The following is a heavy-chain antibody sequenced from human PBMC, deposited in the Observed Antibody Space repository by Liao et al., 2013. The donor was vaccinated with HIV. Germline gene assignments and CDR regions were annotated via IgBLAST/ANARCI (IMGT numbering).Heavy chain of an antibody. Sequence: QVQLQESGPGLVKPSETLPLTCTVSGGSISSFQWNWIRQPAGKGLEWIGRIYTSGSTNYNPSLKSRVTMSVDTSKNQFSLKLTSVTAADTAVYYCARHGEGNDIIYFDYWGQGTLVTVSS. V-gene: IGHV4-4*07. CDR1: GGSISSFQ. J-gene: IGHJ4*02. CDR2: IYTSGST. D-gene: IGHD3-10*01. CDR3: ARHGEGNDIIYFDY.